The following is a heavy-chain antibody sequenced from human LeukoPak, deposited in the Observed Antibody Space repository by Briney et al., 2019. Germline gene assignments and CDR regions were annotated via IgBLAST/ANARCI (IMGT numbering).Heavy chain of an antibody. CDR3: ATVDTAMVTERFDY. D-gene: IGHD5-18*01. V-gene: IGHV3-11*01. J-gene: IGHJ4*02. Sequence: PGGSLRLSCAASGFTFSDYYMSWIRQAPGKGLEWVSYISSSGSTIYYADSVKGRFTISRDNAKNSLYRQMNSLRAEDTAVYYCATVDTAMVTERFDYWGQGTLVTVSS. CDR2: ISSSGSTI. CDR1: GFTFSDYY.